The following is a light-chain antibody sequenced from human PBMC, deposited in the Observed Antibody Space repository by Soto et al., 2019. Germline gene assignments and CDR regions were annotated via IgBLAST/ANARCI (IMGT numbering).Light chain of an antibody. CDR2: DVT. J-gene: IGLJ3*02. CDR1: SSDVGGYNF. CDR3: SSYSSTSTPWV. Sequence: QSALTQPPSASGSPGQSVTISCTGTSSDVGGYNFLSWYQQLPGKVPKLLIYDVTNRPSGVSSRFSGSKSGNTASLTISGLQPEDEGDYYCSSYSSTSTPWVFGGGTKVTVL. V-gene: IGLV2-14*01.